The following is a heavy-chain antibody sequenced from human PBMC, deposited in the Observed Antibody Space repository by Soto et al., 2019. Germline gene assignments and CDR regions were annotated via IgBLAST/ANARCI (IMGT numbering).Heavy chain of an antibody. J-gene: IGHJ4*02. Sequence: PGGSLRLSCVASGFTFSTYSMNWVRQAPGKGLEWISYVGSDSGAIYYADSVKGRFTISRDNAKNSVYLQMNSLRDEDTAIYYCTRPAPFDYWGQGTLVTVYS. CDR2: VGSDSGAI. D-gene: IGHD2-2*01. CDR3: TRPAPFDY. CDR1: GFTFSTYS. V-gene: IGHV3-48*02.